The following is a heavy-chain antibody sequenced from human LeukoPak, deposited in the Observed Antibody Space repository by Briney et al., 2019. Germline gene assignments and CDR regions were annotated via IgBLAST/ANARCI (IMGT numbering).Heavy chain of an antibody. V-gene: IGHV4-59*10. CDR2: IYTSGST. Sequence: SETLSLTCAVYGGSFSGYYWSWIRQPAGKGLEWIGRIYTSGSTNYNPSLKSRVTISVDTSKNQFSLKLSSVTAADTAVYYCARGSDYVPPSRAFDYWGQGTLVTVSS. CDR1: GGSFSGYY. CDR3: ARGSDYVPPSRAFDY. D-gene: IGHD3-16*01. J-gene: IGHJ4*02.